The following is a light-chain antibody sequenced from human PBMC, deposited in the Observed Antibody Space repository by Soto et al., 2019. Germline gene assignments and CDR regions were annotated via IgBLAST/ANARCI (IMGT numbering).Light chain of an antibody. CDR3: QSYDSSLSGSV. V-gene: IGLV1-40*01. CDR2: GNS. CDR1: SSNIGAGYD. J-gene: IGLJ1*01. Sequence: SVLPQPPSVTGAPGQMVTITSTRSSSNIGAGYDVHWYQQLPGTAPKLLIYGNSNRPSGVPDRFSGSKSGTSASLAITGLQAEDEADYYCQSYDSSLSGSVFGTGTKVTVL.